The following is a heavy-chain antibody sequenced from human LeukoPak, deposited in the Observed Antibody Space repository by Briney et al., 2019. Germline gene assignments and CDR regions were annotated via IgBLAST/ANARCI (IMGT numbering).Heavy chain of an antibody. Sequence: KASETLSLTCTVSGGSISSYYWSWIRQPPGKGLEWIGEINHGGSTNYNPSLKSRVTISVDTSQNQFSLRLSSVTAADTAVYYCARGRYVTTRGGAAAGFLDYWGQGILVTVST. V-gene: IGHV4-34*01. D-gene: IGHD6-13*01. CDR2: INHGGST. CDR1: GGSISSYY. CDR3: ARGRYVTTRGGAAAGFLDY. J-gene: IGHJ4*02.